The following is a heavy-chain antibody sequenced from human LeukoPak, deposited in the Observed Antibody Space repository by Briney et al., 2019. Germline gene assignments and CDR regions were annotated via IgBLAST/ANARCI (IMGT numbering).Heavy chain of an antibody. J-gene: IGHJ4*02. CDR2: ISSSGTTT. D-gene: IGHD3-22*01. Sequence: PGGSLRLSCAASGFTVSSNYMTWVRQAPGKGLEWVSYISSSGTTTYYADSVKGRFTISRDNAKNSLYLQMNSLRAEDTAVYYCARKTIVVVTPTEYWGQGTLVAVSS. CDR3: ARKTIVVVTPTEY. V-gene: IGHV3-11*01. CDR1: GFTVSSNY.